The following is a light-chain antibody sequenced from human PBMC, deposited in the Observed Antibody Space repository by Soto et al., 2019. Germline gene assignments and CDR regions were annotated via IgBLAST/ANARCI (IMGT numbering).Light chain of an antibody. CDR3: QQSYSTPPT. J-gene: IGKJ1*01. V-gene: IGKV1-39*01. Sequence: DIQMTQSPSSLSAFVGDRVTITCRASQSINSYLNWYQQKPGKAPKLLIYAASSLQSGVPSRFSGSGSGTDFTLTISSLQPEDFATYYCQQSYSTPPTFGQGTKVDIK. CDR2: AAS. CDR1: QSINSY.